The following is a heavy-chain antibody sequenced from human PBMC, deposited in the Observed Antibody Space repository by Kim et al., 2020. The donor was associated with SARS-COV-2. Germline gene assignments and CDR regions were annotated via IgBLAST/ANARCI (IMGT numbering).Heavy chain of an antibody. D-gene: IGHD3-10*01. CDR3: ARPRMVRGVIHAFDI. Sequence: SETLSLTCTVSGGSISSYYWSWIRQPPGKGLEWIGYIYYSGSTNYNPSLKSRVTISVDTSKNQFSLKLSSVTAADTAVYYCARPRMVRGVIHAFDIWGQGTMVTVSS. V-gene: IGHV4-59*01. J-gene: IGHJ3*02. CDR1: GGSISSYY. CDR2: IYYSGST.